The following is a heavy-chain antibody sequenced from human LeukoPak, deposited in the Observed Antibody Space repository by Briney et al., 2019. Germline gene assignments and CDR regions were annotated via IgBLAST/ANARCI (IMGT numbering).Heavy chain of an antibody. D-gene: IGHD1-26*01. CDR1: GGSISSSNW. J-gene: IGHJ4*02. CDR2: IYHSGNT. Sequence: SGTLSLTCAVSGGSISSSNWWSWVRQPPGTGLEWIGEIYHSGNTNYNPSLKSRATISVDKSKNQFSLKLSSVTAADTAVYYCASLSGSYSFDYWGQGTLVTVSS. CDR3: ASLSGSYSFDY. V-gene: IGHV4-4*02.